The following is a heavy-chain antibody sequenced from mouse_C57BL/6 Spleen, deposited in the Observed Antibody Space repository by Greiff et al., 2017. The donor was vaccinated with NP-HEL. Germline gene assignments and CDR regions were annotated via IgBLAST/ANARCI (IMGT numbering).Heavy chain of an antibody. CDR3: ARLQLGGYAMDY. D-gene: IGHD4-1*02. Sequence: QVQLQQSGPELVKPGASVKISCKASGYAFSSSWMNWVKQRPGKGLEWIGRIYPGDGDTNYNGKFKGKATLTADKSSSTAYMQLSSLTSEDSAVCFCARLQLGGYAMDYWGQGTSVTVSS. J-gene: IGHJ4*01. CDR2: IYPGDGDT. CDR1: GYAFSSSW. V-gene: IGHV1-82*01.